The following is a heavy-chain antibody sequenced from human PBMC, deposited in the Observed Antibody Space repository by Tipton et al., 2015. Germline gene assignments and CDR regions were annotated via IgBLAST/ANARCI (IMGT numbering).Heavy chain of an antibody. V-gene: IGHV3-74*01. Sequence: GSLRLSCAASGFAFSSYWMHWVRQAPGKGLVWVSRINSDGSSTSYADSVKGRFTISRDNARNTVYLQMNSLKAEDTAVYYCVKASFISVYGSFGYYLDYWGQGTLVTVSS. D-gene: IGHD3-22*01. CDR2: INSDGSST. CDR1: GFAFSSYW. CDR3: VKASFISVYGSFGYYLDY. J-gene: IGHJ4*02.